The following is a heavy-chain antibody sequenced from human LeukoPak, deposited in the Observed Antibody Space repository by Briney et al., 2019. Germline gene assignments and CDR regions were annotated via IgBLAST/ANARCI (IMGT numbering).Heavy chain of an antibody. CDR3: ARHIEAATALHY. Sequence: GGSLRLSCAASGFTFTDYYLTWIRQAPGKGLEWVSYISGPGSTFFYADSVKGRFTISRDNAKNSLYLQMNSLRAEDTAVYFCARHIEAATALHYWGQGTLVTVSS. D-gene: IGHD2-21*01. CDR2: ISGPGSTF. V-gene: IGHV3-11*01. J-gene: IGHJ4*02. CDR1: GFTFTDYY.